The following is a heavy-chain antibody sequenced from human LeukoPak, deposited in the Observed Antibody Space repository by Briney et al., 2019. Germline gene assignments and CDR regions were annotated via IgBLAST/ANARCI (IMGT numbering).Heavy chain of an antibody. CDR1: GFTVSSTL. CDR2: IYDDGGT. V-gene: IGHV3-53*05. CDR3: AKDRSAGY. Sequence: GGSLRLTCIVSGFTVSSTLMDWVRQAPGKGLEWVSVIYDDGGTVYADSVKGRFTISRDTSKNMVYLQMNSLRAEDSAVYYCAKDRSAGYWGQGTLVTVSS. J-gene: IGHJ4*02.